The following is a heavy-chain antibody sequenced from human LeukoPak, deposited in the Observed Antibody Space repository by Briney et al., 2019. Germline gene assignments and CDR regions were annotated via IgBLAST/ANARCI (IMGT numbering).Heavy chain of an antibody. CDR2: IYYSGST. D-gene: IGHD3-22*01. Sequence: SETLSLTCTLSGGSISSGGYYWSWIRQHPGKGLEWIGYIYYSGSTYYNPSLKSRVTISVDTSKNQFSLKLSSVTAADTAVYYCARGSYYYYFDYWGQGTLVTVSS. CDR1: GGSISSGGYY. CDR3: ARGSYYYYFDY. J-gene: IGHJ4*02. V-gene: IGHV4-31*03.